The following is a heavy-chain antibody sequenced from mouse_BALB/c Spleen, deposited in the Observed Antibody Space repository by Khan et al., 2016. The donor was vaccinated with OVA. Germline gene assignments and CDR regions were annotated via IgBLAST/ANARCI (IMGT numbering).Heavy chain of an antibody. J-gene: IGHJ2*01. D-gene: IGHD4-1*01. CDR2: INPYNGGT. CDR1: GYIFTNYV. Sequence: VQLKESGPELVKPGASVKMSCKSSGYIFTNYVLHWVKQKPGQGLEWIGYINPYNGGTKYNEKFKGKATLASDKSSITAYMELSSLTSEDSAVYYCARVNWQSYYFDYWCQGTTLTLSS. CDR3: ARVNWQSYYFDY. V-gene: IGHV1S136*01.